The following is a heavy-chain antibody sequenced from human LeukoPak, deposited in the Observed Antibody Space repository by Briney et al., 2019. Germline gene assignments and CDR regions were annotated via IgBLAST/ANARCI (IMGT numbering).Heavy chain of an antibody. J-gene: IGHJ4*02. CDR1: EFTFSSCA. V-gene: IGHV3-23*01. CDR3: AKARGRDGYKDELDY. D-gene: IGHD5-24*01. Sequence: GGSLRLSCAASEFTFSSCAMSWVRQAPGEGLEWLSVISGSGGSTYYADSVKGRFTISRDNSKNTLYLQMNSLRAEDTAVYYCAKARGRDGYKDELDYWGQGTLVTVSS. CDR2: ISGSGGST.